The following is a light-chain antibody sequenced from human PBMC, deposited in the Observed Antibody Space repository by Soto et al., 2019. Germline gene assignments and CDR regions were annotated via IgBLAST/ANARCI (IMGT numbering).Light chain of an antibody. J-gene: IGKJ3*01. Sequence: DIVMTQSPDSLAVSLGERATINCKASQSVFYSTTNKHYLSWYQQKPGQSPRRLISWVSIRESGVPDRFSGSGSGTDCTLTISSLQAEDVAVSYCQQHYNVPVNFGPGTKVDIK. V-gene: IGKV4-1*01. CDR1: QSVFYSTTNKHY. CDR3: QQHYNVPVN. CDR2: WVS.